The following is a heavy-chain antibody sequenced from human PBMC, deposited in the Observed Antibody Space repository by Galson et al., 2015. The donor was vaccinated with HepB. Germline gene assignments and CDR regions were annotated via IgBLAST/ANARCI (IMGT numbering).Heavy chain of an antibody. Sequence: SVKVSCKASGYTFTSYYMHWVRQAPGQGLEWMGIINPSGGSTSYAQKFQGRVTMTRDTSTSTVYMELSSLRSEDTAVYYCASRSLSARFGLRWGQGTLVTVSS. J-gene: IGHJ4*02. CDR2: INPSGGST. CDR3: ASRSLSARFGLR. CDR1: GYTFTSYY. V-gene: IGHV1-46*03. D-gene: IGHD3-16*01.